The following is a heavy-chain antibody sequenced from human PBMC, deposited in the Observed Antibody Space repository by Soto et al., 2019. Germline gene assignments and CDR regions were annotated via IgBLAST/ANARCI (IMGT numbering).Heavy chain of an antibody. D-gene: IGHD1-20*01. J-gene: IGHJ4*02. Sequence: WTWLRHPPGKGLEWIGYVYHTGNTYYNPSLKSRVTISLATSKNQVSLRLKSVTAADTAVYYCAREQYNLKLWGQGTLVTVSA. CDR2: VYHTGNT. V-gene: IGHV4-59*01. CDR3: AREQYNLKL.